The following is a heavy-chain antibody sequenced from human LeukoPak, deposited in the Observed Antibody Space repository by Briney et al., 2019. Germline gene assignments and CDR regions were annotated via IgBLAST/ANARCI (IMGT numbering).Heavy chain of an antibody. V-gene: IGHV4-34*01. J-gene: IGHJ4*02. CDR2: INHSGST. Sequence: PSETLSLTCAVYGGSFSDYYWSWVRQPPGKGLEWIGEINHSGSTNYNPSLKSRVTISVDTSKNQFSLKLSSVTAADTAVYYCARGPRMITIFGVVSSSYYFDYWGQGTLVTVSS. CDR1: GGSFSDYY. CDR3: ARGPRMITIFGVVSSSYYFDY. D-gene: IGHD3-3*01.